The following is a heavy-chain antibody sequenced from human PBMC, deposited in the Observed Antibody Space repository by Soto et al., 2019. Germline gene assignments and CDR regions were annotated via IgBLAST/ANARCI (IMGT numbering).Heavy chain of an antibody. CDR3: AKGDAYDSSGYYYYYYGMDV. J-gene: IGHJ6*02. V-gene: IGHV3-30*18. Sequence: GGSLGLSCAASGFTFSSYGMHWVRQAPGKGLEWVAVISYDGSNKYYADSVKGRFTISRDNSKNTLYLQMNSLRAEDTAVYYCAKGDAYDSSGYYYYYYGMDVWGQGTTVTVSS. CDR1: GFTFSSYG. CDR2: ISYDGSNK. D-gene: IGHD3-22*01.